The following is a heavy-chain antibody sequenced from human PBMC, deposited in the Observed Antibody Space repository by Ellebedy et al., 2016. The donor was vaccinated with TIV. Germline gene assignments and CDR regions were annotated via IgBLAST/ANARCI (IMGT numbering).Heavy chain of an antibody. CDR2: IYYSGST. J-gene: IGHJ5*02. CDR1: GGSISSYY. Sequence: MPSETLSLTCTVSGGSISSYYWSWIRQPPGKGLEWIGYIYYSGSTNYNPSLKSRVTISVDTSKNQFSLKLSSVTAADTAVYYCAREGGAYSGYDTPNNWFDPWGQGTLVTVSS. D-gene: IGHD5-12*01. CDR3: AREGGAYSGYDTPNNWFDP. V-gene: IGHV4-59*01.